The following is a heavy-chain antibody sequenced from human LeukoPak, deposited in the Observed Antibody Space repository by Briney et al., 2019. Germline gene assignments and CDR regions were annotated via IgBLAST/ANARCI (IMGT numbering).Heavy chain of an antibody. CDR1: GFTFSSYG. V-gene: IGHV3-30*03. CDR2: ISYDGSNK. CDR3: ARDLILGRGYSGYGGFDP. Sequence: PGGSLRLSCAASGFTFSSYGMHWVRQAPGKGLEWVAVISYDGSNKYYADSVKGRFTISRDNSKNTLYLQMNSLRAEDTAVYYCARDLILGRGYSGYGGFDPWGQGTLVTVSS. D-gene: IGHD5-12*01. J-gene: IGHJ5*02.